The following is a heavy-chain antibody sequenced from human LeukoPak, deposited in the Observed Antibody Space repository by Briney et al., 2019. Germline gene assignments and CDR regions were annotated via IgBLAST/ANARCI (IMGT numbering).Heavy chain of an antibody. V-gene: IGHV3-7*01. J-gene: IGHJ4*01. D-gene: IGHD6-13*01. Sequence: GGSLRLSCGVSGFTFSSYWMNWVRQAPGKGLEWVASIKQDGAEKSYVDSVKGRFTISRDNAKNSLYLQMSSLRAEDTAVCYCARDGTAAGLYFDLWGQGTLVTVSS. CDR3: ARDGTAAGLYFDL. CDR2: IKQDGAEK. CDR1: GFTFSSYW.